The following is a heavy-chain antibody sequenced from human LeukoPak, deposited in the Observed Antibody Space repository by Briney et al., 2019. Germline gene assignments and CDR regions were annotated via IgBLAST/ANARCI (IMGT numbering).Heavy chain of an antibody. CDR3: ARDAHKRMVPNWFDP. V-gene: IGHV3-7*01. J-gene: IGHJ5*02. CDR2: IKDDGSEK. D-gene: IGHD3-10*01. Sequence: PGGSLRLSCAASGFTFSSYWMSWLRQAPGKGLEWVANIKDDGSEKYYVDSVKGRFTISRDNAKNSLYLQMNSLRAEDTAVYYCARDAHKRMVPNWFDPWGQGTLVTVSS. CDR1: GFTFSSYW.